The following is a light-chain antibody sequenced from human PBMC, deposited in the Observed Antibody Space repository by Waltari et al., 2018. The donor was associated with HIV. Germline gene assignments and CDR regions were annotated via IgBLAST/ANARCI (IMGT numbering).Light chain of an antibody. CDR3: QAWGSTTSGV. J-gene: IGLJ3*02. V-gene: IGLV3-1*01. Sequence: SYEVTQPPSVAMSPGQTATITCSGYELGDKYTCWYQQKPGQSPLLVIYQDNKRPSGIPERFSGSSSGHTATLTISGTLPMDEADYYCQAWGSTTSGVFGRGTRLTVL. CDR1: ELGDKY. CDR2: QDN.